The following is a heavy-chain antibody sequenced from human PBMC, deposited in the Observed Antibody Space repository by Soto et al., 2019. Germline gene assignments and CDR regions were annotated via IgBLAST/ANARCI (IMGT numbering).Heavy chain of an antibody. V-gene: IGHV2-26*01. CDR1: GFSLSNVIMG. D-gene: IGHD5-12*01. CDR2: IFSDDDK. J-gene: IGHJ4*02. Sequence: QVTLKESGPVLVKPTETLTLTCTVSGFSLSNVIMGVSWIRQPPGKALEWLAHIFSDDDKSYSTSLKSRLTIPQENFNSPGVLTMTHMDPVDTATYYCARLLTGYDYFFDYWGQGTLVTVSS. CDR3: ARLLTGYDYFFDY.